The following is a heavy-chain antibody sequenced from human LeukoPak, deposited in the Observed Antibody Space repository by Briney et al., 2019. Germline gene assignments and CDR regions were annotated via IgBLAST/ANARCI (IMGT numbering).Heavy chain of an antibody. CDR3: ARGQGSSSPAHFDY. CDR2: INHSGST. V-gene: IGHV4-34*01. CDR1: GASFSGYY. Sequence: PSETLSLTCAVYGASFSGYYWGWIRQPPGKGLEWSGEINHSGSTNYKPSLRSRVTISVDTPKTQFSLKLSSVTPADTAVHYCARGQGSSSPAHFDYWGQGTPLTVSS. D-gene: IGHD6-6*01. J-gene: IGHJ4*02.